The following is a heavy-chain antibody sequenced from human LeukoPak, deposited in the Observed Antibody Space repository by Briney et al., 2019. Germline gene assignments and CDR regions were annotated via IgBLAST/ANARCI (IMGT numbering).Heavy chain of an antibody. CDR2: IYTTGNT. CDR1: GGSISSYY. Sequence: PSETLSLTCSVSGGSISSYYWSWIRQPAGKGREWIGRIYTTGNTHYNPSLKSRVTMSVDTSKNQFSLNLSSVTAADTAVYYCARDARGWSGFDYWGQGTLVTVSS. D-gene: IGHD3-3*01. J-gene: IGHJ4*02. CDR3: ARDARGWSGFDY. V-gene: IGHV4-4*07.